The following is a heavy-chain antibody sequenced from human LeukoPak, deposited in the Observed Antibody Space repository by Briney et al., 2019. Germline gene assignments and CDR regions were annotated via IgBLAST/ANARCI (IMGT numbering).Heavy chain of an antibody. J-gene: IGHJ1*01. CDR3: AKLIYAVVSIQR. CDR2: IRSRSDGGTA. D-gene: IGHD3-3*01. V-gene: IGHV3-15*01. CDR1: GFTFRDAW. Sequence: GGSLRLSCAGSGFTFRDAWMTWVRQAPGKGLEGVCRIRSRSDGGTADYATAVKGRFTISRDDSTNTLYLEMSSLKTEDTAVYYCAKLIYAVVSIQRWRQGTLVTVSS.